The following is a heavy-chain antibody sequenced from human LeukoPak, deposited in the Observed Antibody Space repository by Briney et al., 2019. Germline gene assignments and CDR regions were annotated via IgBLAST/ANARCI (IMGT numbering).Heavy chain of an antibody. V-gene: IGHV3-23*01. CDR1: GFTFTSYA. CDR3: AKDPRSMIQAFDI. Sequence: GGSLRLSCAASGFTFTSYAMSWVRRAPAKGLEWVSAISGSGGSTYYAGSVKGRFTISRDNSKNTLYLQMNSLRAEDTAVYYCAKDPRSMIQAFDIWGQGTMVTVSS. J-gene: IGHJ3*02. D-gene: IGHD3-22*01. CDR2: ISGSGGST.